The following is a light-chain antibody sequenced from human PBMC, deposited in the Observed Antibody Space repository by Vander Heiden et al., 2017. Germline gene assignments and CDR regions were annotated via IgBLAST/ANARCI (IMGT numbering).Light chain of an antibody. CDR1: SSDVGGYNY. CDR3: SSYTTSSTLV. CDR2: DVT. J-gene: IGLJ2*01. Sequence: QSALTHPASLSGSPGQSITISCTGSSSDVGGYNYLSWYQQHPGKAPKIIIYDVTKRPSGVSNRFSASKSGNTASLTISGLQAEDEADYYCSSYTTSSTLVFGGGTKLTVL. V-gene: IGLV2-14*01.